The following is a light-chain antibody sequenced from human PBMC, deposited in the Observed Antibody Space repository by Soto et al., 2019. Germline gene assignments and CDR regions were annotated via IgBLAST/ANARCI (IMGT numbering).Light chain of an antibody. V-gene: IGKV1-5*03. CDR2: KAS. CDR1: QSISIW. J-gene: IGKJ3*01. Sequence: DIQMTQSPSTLSASVGDRVTITCRASQSISIWLAWYQQKPGKAPKILIYKASSLESGVPSRFSGSGSGTEFTLTISSLQPDDFATYYCQKYHSAPFTFGPGTKVDIK. CDR3: QKYHSAPFT.